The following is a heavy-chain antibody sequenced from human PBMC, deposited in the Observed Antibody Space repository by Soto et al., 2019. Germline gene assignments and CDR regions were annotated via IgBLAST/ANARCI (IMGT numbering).Heavy chain of an antibody. J-gene: IGHJ4*02. V-gene: IGHV4-59*01. CDR3: ARDLALFEGSGMGFGY. CDR1: GGSISSYY. CDR2: IYYSGST. Sequence: QVQLQESGPGLVKPSETLSLTCTVSGGSISSYYWSWIRQPPGKGLEWIGYIYYSGSTNYNPSLKSRVTISVDTSKNQFSLKLSSVTAVDTAVYYCARDLALFEGSGMGFGYWGQGTLVTVSS. D-gene: IGHD3-10*01.